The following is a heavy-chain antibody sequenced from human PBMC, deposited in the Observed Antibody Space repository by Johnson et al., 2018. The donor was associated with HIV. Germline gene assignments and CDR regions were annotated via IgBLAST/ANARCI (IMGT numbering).Heavy chain of an antibody. CDR3: AKDSPPHDDYGRFDAFDI. CDR1: GFTFSSYG. D-gene: IGHD4-17*01. Sequence: QVQLVESGGGLVQPGGSLRLSCAASGFTFSSYGMHWVRQAPGKGLEWVAFIRYDGSNKYYADSVKGRFTISRDNSKNTLYLQMNSLRDEDTAVYYCAKDSPPHDDYGRFDAFDIWGQGTMVTVSS. V-gene: IGHV3-30*02. J-gene: IGHJ3*02. CDR2: IRYDGSNK.